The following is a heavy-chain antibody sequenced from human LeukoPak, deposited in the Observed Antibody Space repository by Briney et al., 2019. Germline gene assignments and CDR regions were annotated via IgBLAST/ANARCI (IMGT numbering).Heavy chain of an antibody. CDR2: MNPNSGNT. Sequence: ASVKVSCKASGYPFTSYDINWVRQATGQGLEWMGWMNPNSGNTGYAQKFQGRVTFSRNTSTTTAYMELSSLRSEDTAVYYCARAIRADRRGSWFDPWGQGTLVTVSS. D-gene: IGHD6-6*01. J-gene: IGHJ5*02. CDR1: GYPFTSYD. CDR3: ARAIRADRRGSWFDP. V-gene: IGHV1-8*03.